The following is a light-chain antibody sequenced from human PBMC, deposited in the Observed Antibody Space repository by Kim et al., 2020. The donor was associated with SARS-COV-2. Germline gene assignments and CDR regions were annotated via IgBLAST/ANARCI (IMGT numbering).Light chain of an antibody. V-gene: IGKV4-1*01. CDR3: QQYYSIPLT. Sequence: DIVMTQSPDSLPVSLGETATINCKSSQSVLYSSTNKNSLAWYQQKPGQPPKLLIYWASTRESGDPDRFSGSGSGTDFTLTITSLQAEDVAVYYCQQYYSIPLTFGQGTKVDIK. J-gene: IGKJ1*01. CDR2: WAS. CDR1: QSVLYSSTNKNS.